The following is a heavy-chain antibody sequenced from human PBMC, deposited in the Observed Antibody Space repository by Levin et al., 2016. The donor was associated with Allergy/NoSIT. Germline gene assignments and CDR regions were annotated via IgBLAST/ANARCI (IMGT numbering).Heavy chain of an antibody. J-gene: IGHJ3*02. CDR3: AREHSVVVAATGQEDAFDI. CDR2: IYYSGST. V-gene: IGHV4-30-4*01. Sequence: SETLSLTCTVSGGSISSGDYYWSWIRQPPGKGLEWIGYIYYSGSTYYNPSLKSRVTISVDTSKNQFSLKLSSVTAADTAVYYCAREHSVVVAATGQEDAFDIWGQGTMVTVSS. CDR1: GGSISSGDYY. D-gene: IGHD2-15*01.